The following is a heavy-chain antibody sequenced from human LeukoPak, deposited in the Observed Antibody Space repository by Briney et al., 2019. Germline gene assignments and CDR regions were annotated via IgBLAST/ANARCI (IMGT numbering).Heavy chain of an antibody. D-gene: IGHD3-9*01. J-gene: IGHJ4*02. Sequence: SETLSLTCSVSADSINNYYWSWIRQPPGKGLEWIGYIFHNGNTNYAPSLKSRVTMSVDTSKNQFSLRLTSATAADTAVYYCARLFYDILTFDSWGQGTLVTVSS. CDR2: IFHNGNT. CDR1: ADSINNYY. V-gene: IGHV4-59*01. CDR3: ARLFYDILTFDS.